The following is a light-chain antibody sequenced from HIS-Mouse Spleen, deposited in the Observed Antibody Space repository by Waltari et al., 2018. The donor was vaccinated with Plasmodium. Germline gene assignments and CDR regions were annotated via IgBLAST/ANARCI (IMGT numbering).Light chain of an antibody. CDR1: QSISSY. J-gene: IGKJ1*01. Sequence: DIQMTQSPSSLSASVGDRVTITCRASQSISSYLNWYQQKPGKAPKLLIYAASSLQSGVPSRFSGSGSGTDFTLTISSLQPEDFATYNCQQSYSTWTFGQGTKVEIE. V-gene: IGKV1-39*01. CDR3: QQSYSTWT. CDR2: AAS.